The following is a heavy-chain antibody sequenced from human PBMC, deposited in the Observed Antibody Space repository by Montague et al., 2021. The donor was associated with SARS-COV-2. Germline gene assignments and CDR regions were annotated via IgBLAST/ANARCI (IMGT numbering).Heavy chain of an antibody. Sequence: CAISGDSVGGISAGRRWVRQTPARHLQWLLGTHFRPERNYDYAASVAGRVTVNPDTSKNQVSLELRSVTPEDTAVYYCSRIAFAVIPHWGQGTLVTVSS. J-gene: IGHJ4*02. CDR1: GDSVGGISAG. CDR2: THFRPERNY. CDR3: SRIAFAVIPH. D-gene: IGHD3-16*01. V-gene: IGHV6-1*01.